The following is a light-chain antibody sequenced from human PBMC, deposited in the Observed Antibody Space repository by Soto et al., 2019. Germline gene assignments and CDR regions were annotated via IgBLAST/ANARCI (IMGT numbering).Light chain of an antibody. J-gene: IGKJ1*01. CDR3: HQYGSSPWT. Sequence: EIVFTQSPGTLSFSPGDRATLSCRAGQSVSSSALAWYQQKGGQAPRLLVFGATNRATGIPDRFSGSGSGADFTLTITRLEPEDFAVYYCHQYGSSPWTFGQGTKVDIK. CDR1: QSVSSSA. V-gene: IGKV3-20*01. CDR2: GAT.